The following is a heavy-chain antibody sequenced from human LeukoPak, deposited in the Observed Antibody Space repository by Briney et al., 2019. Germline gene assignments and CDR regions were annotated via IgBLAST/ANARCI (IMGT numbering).Heavy chain of an antibody. CDR3: ARGVAVAGNRAVYFDY. J-gene: IGHJ4*02. Sequence: ASETLSLTCAVYGGSFSVYYWSWIRQPPGKGLELIGEINHSGSTNYNPSLKSRVTISVDTSKNQFSLKLSSVTAADTAVYYCARGVAVAGNRAVYFDYWGQGTLVTVSS. CDR1: GGSFSVYY. D-gene: IGHD6-19*01. V-gene: IGHV4-34*01. CDR2: INHSGST.